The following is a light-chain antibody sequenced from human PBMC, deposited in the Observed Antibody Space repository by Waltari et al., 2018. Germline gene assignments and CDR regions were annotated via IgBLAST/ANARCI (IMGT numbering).Light chain of an antibody. CDR2: KAS. J-gene: IGKJ4*01. CDR3: QQYDSLPVT. V-gene: IGKV1-5*03. CDR1: NYVKNN. Sequence: DIQLTQSPSPLPASVGDRVTITCRASNYVKNNLAWAQQKPGQPPKVVIHKASRLESRVPSRFSGSGCGTEFTLTVSSLQPGDFATYYCQQYDSLPVTFGGGTKVEIK.